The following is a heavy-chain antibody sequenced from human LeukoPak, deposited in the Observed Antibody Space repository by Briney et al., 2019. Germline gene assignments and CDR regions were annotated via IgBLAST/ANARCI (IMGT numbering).Heavy chain of an antibody. CDR2: INPNSGGT. J-gene: IGHJ6*03. V-gene: IGHV1-2*02. CDR1: GYTFTGYY. D-gene: IGHD2-2*01. Sequence: ASVKVSCKASGYTFTGYYMHWVRQAPGQGLEWMGWINPNSGGTNYAQKFQGRVTMTRDTSISTAYMELSRLRSDYTAVYYCARGVVPAAPGDYYYMDVWGKGTTVTVSS. CDR3: ARGVVPAAPGDYYYMDV.